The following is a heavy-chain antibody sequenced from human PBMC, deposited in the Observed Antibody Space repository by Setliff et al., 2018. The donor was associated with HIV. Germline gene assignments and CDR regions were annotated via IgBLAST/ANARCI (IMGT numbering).Heavy chain of an antibody. CDR1: GGTFSSYA. J-gene: IGHJ6*03. CDR3: ARGAWYTSGWHSSRYLDV. Sequence: ASVKVSCKASGGTFSSYAISWVRQAPGQGLEWMGWMNPNSGNTGYAQRFQGRVTMTGDTSGSTAYMELSSLRSEDTAVYYCARGAWYTSGWHSSRYLDVWGKGTTVTVSS. CDR2: MNPNSGNT. D-gene: IGHD6-25*01. V-gene: IGHV1-8*02.